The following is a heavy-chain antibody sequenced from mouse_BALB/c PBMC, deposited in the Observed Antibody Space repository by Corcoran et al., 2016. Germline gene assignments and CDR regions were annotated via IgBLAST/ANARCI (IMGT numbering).Heavy chain of an antibody. D-gene: IGHD2-3*01. V-gene: IGHV9-3-1*01. J-gene: IGHJ4*01. CDR1: GYTFTNYG. CDR3: ARLLLHYYARDY. CDR2: INTYTGEP. Sequence: QIKLVQSGTEMKKPGETVKISCKASGYTFTNYGMNWVKQAPGKGLKWMGWINTYTGEPTYADDFKGRFAFSLEYSASTAYLQINNLKNEDTATYFCARLLLHYYARDYWGQGTSVTVSS.